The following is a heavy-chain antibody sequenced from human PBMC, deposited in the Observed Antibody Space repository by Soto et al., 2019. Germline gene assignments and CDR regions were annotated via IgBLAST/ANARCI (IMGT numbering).Heavy chain of an antibody. V-gene: IGHV4-61*08. CDR1: GATVSRGDYF. J-gene: IGHJ4*02. CDR2: IYHSGST. Sequence: SETLSLTCTVSGATVSRGDYFWTWIRQPPGKGLEWIGYIYHSGSTYYNPSLKSRVTISVDTSVNTAYMELSGLTSDDTAVYYCARAGLTTLELATTYWGQGTLVTVSS. CDR3: ARAGLTTLELATTY. D-gene: IGHD5-12*01.